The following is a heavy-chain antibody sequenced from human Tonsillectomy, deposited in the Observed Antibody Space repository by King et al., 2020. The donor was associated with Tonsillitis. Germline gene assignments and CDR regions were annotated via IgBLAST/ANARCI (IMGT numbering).Heavy chain of an antibody. CDR3: AKGGIAVADFDS. V-gene: IGHV3-23*04. CDR1: GLTFSSYA. D-gene: IGHD6-19*01. CDR2: ISASGAIT. J-gene: IGHJ4*02. Sequence: VQLVESGGGLVQPGGSLRLSCAASGLTFSSYALSWVRQAPGKGLEWVSTISASGAITYYADSVKGRFTISRDHSKNTRYLQMNSLGAEDTAVYYCAKGGIAVADFDSWGQGTLVTVSS.